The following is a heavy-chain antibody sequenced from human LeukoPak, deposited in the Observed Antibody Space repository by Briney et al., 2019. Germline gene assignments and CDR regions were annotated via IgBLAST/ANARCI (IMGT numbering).Heavy chain of an antibody. Sequence: ASVKVSCKASGYTFTKSYIHWVRQAPGQGLEWMGWINPNSGGTNYAQKFQGRVTMTRDTSISTAYMELSRLRSDDTAVYYCARDPEMATIGYWGQGTLVTVSS. J-gene: IGHJ4*02. CDR2: INPNSGGT. D-gene: IGHD5-24*01. CDR3: ARDPEMATIGY. V-gene: IGHV1-2*02. CDR1: GYTFTKSY.